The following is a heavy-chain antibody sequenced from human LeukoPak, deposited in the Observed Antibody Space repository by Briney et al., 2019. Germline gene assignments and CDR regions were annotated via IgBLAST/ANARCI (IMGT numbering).Heavy chain of an antibody. CDR3: TGDSPPIN. V-gene: IGHV3-49*04. CDR1: GFTFGAYA. Sequence: GRSLRLSCTASGFTFGAYAVTWVRQAPGKGLEWVGFIRSKTSGGTTEYAASVKGRFTISRDDSRNIAYLQMNSLKIEDTAVYFCTGDSPPINWGQGTLVTVSS. CDR2: IRSKTSGGTT. J-gene: IGHJ4*02.